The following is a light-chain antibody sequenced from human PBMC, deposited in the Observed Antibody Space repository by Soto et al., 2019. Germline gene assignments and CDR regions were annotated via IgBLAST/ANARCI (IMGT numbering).Light chain of an antibody. CDR1: SSDVGAYHS. CDR3: SSFTDTGTVM. V-gene: IGLV2-14*03. CDR2: DVS. J-gene: IGLJ3*02. Sequence: QSALTQPASVSGSPGQSFTIPCTGSSSDVGAYHSVSWYQQHPGKAPKLIIFDVSNRPSWVSNRFSGSKSGNTASLTISGLQDEDEADYYCSSFTDTGTVMFGGGTKLPVL.